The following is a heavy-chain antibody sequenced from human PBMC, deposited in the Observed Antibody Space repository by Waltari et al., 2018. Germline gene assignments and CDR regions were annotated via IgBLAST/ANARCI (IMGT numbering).Heavy chain of an antibody. V-gene: IGHV4-34*01. D-gene: IGHD2-2*01. CDR2: INYSGST. J-gene: IGHJ6*02. Sequence: QVQLQQWGAGLLKPSETLSLTCAVYGGSFSGYYWSWIRQPPGKGLEWIGEINYSGSTNYNPARKSRVTISVDTSKNQFSLKLSSVTAADTAVYYCARVSLTVVPAAMTYYYYYGMDVWGQGTTVTVSS. CDR1: GGSFSGYY. CDR3: ARVSLTVVPAAMTYYYYYGMDV.